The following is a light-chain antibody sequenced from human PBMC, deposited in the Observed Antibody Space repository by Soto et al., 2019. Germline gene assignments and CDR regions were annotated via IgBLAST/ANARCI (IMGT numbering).Light chain of an antibody. CDR1: QSVSSRY. CDR3: QKYNSALALT. J-gene: IGKJ4*01. CDR2: GAS. Sequence: EIVLTQSPGTLSLSPGERATLSCKASQSVSSRYLAWYQQKPGQAPRLLIYGASSRATGIPDRFSGSGSGTDFTLTISRLEPEDVATYYCQKYNSALALTFGGGTKVDIK. V-gene: IGKV3-20*01.